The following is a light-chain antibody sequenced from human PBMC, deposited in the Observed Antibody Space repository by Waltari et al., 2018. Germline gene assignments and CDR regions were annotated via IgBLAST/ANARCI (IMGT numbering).Light chain of an antibody. J-gene: IGKJ4*01. CDR1: QDISNY. CDR2: DAS. Sequence: DIQMTQSPSSLSAPVGDRVTITCQASQDISNYLNWYQQKPGKAPKSLIYDASNLETGVPSRFSGSGSGTDFTITISSLQPEDIATYYCQQYDNLPLTFGGGTKVEIK. V-gene: IGKV1-33*01. CDR3: QQYDNLPLT.